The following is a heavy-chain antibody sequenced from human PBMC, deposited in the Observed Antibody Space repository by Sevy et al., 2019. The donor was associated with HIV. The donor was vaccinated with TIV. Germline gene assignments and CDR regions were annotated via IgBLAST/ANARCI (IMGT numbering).Heavy chain of an antibody. CDR1: GFTFSSYS. J-gene: IGHJ3*01. CDR2: ISSSGNYI. V-gene: IGHV3-21*01. CDR3: ARVGIQLLSKPDAFDF. D-gene: IGHD5-18*01. Sequence: GGSLRLSCAASGFTFSSYSLSWVRQAPGKGLEWVSFISSSGNYIYYADSVKGRFTISRDNAKNSLFLQMNTLRAEDTAVYYCARVGIQLLSKPDAFDFWGQGTMVTVSS.